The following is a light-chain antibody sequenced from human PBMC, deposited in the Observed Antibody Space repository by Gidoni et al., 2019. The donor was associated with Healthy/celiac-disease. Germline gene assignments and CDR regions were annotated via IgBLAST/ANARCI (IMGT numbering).Light chain of an antibody. CDR1: QSISSW. CDR2: KAS. J-gene: IGKJ1*01. V-gene: IGKV1-5*03. Sequence: DIQMTQSTSTLSASVGDRVTIACRASQSISSWLAWYQQKPGKALKLLIYKASSLESGVPSRFSGSGSGTEFTLTISSLQPDDFATYYCQQYNSYSTWTFGQGTKVEIK. CDR3: QQYNSYSTWT.